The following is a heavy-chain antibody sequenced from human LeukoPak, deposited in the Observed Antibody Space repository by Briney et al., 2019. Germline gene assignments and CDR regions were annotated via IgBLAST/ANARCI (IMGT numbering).Heavy chain of an antibody. CDR3: ARVGSWPNDY. CDR1: GFTFSSYS. Sequence: GGSLRLSCAASGFTFSSYSMNWVRQAPGEGLEWVSYISSSSSTIYYADSVKGRFTISRDNAKNSLYPQMNSLRAEDTAVYYCARVGSWPNDYWGQGTLVTVSS. J-gene: IGHJ4*02. D-gene: IGHD6-13*01. V-gene: IGHV3-48*01. CDR2: ISSSSSTI.